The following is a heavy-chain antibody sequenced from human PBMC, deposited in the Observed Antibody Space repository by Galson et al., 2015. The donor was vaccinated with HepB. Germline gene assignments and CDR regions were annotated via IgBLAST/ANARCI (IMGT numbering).Heavy chain of an antibody. CDR1: GFTLTLYY. Sequence: SVKVSCKASGFTLTLYYLHWVRQAPGQGLEWMGWINPNSGVTNYAQKFLGWVTMTRDTSISTAYMELRLRTDDTAVYYCARAQDLYYMDVWGKGTTVTVSS. CDR3: ARAQDLYYMDV. CDR2: INPNSGVT. J-gene: IGHJ6*03. V-gene: IGHV1-2*04.